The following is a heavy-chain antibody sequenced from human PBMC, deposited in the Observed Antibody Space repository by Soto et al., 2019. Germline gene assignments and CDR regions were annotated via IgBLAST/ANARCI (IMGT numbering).Heavy chain of an antibody. J-gene: IGHJ4*02. D-gene: IGHD3-3*01. V-gene: IGHV4-31*11. CDR2: IYYSGST. Sequence: SETLSLTCAVSGDSISKSGYYWSWIRQNQGKALEWIGYIYYSGSTFYNPSLKSRVSISLDTSKNQLSLKLTSVTVADTAVYYCARDRSGYFDYWGQGTLVTVSS. CDR3: ARDRSGYFDY. CDR1: GDSISKSGYY.